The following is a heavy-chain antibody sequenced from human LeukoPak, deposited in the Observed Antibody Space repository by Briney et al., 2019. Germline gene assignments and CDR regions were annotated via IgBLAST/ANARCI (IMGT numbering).Heavy chain of an antibody. D-gene: IGHD4-17*01. Sequence: PGGSLRLSCAASGFTVSSNYMSWVRQAPGKGLEWVSVIYSGGSTYYADSVKGRFTISRDNSKNTLYLQMNSLRAEDTAVYYCAREGTIRCIDYWGQGTLVTVSS. CDR2: IYSGGST. CDR1: GFTVSSNY. J-gene: IGHJ4*02. CDR3: AREGTIRCIDY. V-gene: IGHV3-66*02.